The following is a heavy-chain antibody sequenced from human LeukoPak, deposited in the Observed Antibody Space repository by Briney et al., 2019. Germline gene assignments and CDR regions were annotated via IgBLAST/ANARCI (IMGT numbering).Heavy chain of an antibody. J-gene: IGHJ3*02. V-gene: IGHV3-23*01. CDR2: ISGSGGST. Sequence: GGSLRLSCAASGLTFSSFAMSWVRQAPGKGLEWVSAISGSGGSTYYADSVKGRFTISRDNSKNTLYLQMNSLGGEDTAVYYCTKGDDHDYIWGSYKSYVFAIWGQGTMVTVSS. CDR1: GLTFSSFA. D-gene: IGHD3-16*01. CDR3: TKGDDHDYIWGSYKSYVFAI.